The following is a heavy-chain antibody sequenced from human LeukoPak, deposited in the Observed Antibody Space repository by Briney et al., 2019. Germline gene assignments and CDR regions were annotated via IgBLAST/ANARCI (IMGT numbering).Heavy chain of an antibody. Sequence: PGGSLRLSCAASGFTFSSYAMNWVRQAPGKGLVWVSRINSDGSSTSYADSVKGRFTISRDNAKNTLYLQMNSLRAEDTAVYYCARFHGDYPNFDYWGQGTLVTVSS. CDR3: ARFHGDYPNFDY. J-gene: IGHJ4*02. CDR1: GFTFSSYA. V-gene: IGHV3-74*01. CDR2: INSDGSST. D-gene: IGHD4-17*01.